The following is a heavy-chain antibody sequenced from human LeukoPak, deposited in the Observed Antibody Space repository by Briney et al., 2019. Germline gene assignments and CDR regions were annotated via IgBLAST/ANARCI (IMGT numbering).Heavy chain of an antibody. CDR3: AREGCSSTSCYYFDY. CDR1: GFTFSSFA. V-gene: IGHV3-7*03. CDR2: IKQDGSEK. J-gene: IGHJ4*02. D-gene: IGHD2-2*01. Sequence: PGGSLRLSCAAPGFTFSSFALSWVRQAPGKGLEWVANIKQDGSEKYYVDSVKGRFTISRDNAKNSLYLQMNSLRAEDTAVYYCAREGCSSTSCYYFDYWGQGTLVTVSS.